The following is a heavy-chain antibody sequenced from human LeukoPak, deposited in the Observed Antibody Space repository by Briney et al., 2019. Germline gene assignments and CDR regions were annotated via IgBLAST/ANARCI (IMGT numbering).Heavy chain of an antibody. CDR3: ARDAYNWNVDAFDP. CDR2: INHSGST. V-gene: IGHV4-34*01. J-gene: IGHJ5*02. D-gene: IGHD1-20*01. CDR1: GGSFSGYY. Sequence: SETLSLTCAVYGGSFSGYYWSWIRQPPGKGLEWIGEINHSGSTDYNPSLKSRVTISIDKSKNHFSLKLTSVTAADTAIYYCARDAYNWNVDAFDPWGQGTLVTVSS.